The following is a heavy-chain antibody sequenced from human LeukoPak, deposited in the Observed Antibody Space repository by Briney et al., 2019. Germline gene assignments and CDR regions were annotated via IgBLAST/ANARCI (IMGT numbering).Heavy chain of an antibody. J-gene: IGHJ4*02. CDR2: IYHSGST. D-gene: IGHD3-22*01. CDR3: ARHGYYDSSGYYSAFDY. V-gene: IGHV4-38-2*02. Sequence: SETLSLTCTVSGYSISSGYYWGWIRQPPGKGLEWIGSIYHSGSTYYNPSLKSRVTISVDTSKNQFSLKLSSVTAADTAVYYCARHGYYDSSGYYSAFDYWGQGTLVTVSS. CDR1: GYSISSGYY.